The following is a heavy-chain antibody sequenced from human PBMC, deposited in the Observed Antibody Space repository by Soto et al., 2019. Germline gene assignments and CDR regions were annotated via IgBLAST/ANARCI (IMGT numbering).Heavy chain of an antibody. CDR3: ARESGITIFGDFYGMDV. CDR1: GYTFTGYY. Sequence: ASVKVSCQASGYTFTGYYMHWVRQAPGQGLEWMGWINPNSGGTNYAQKFQGWVTMTRDTSISTAYMELSRLRSDDTAVYYCARESGITIFGDFYGMDVWGQGTTVTVSS. J-gene: IGHJ6*02. CDR2: INPNSGGT. D-gene: IGHD3-3*01. V-gene: IGHV1-2*04.